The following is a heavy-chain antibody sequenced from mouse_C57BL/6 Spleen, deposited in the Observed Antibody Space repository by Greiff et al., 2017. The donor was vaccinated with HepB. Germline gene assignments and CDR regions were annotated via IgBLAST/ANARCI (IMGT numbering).Heavy chain of an antibody. CDR1: GFTFSSYT. Sequence: DVMLVESGGGLVKPGGSLKLSCAASGFTFSSYTMSWVRQTPEKRLEWVATISGGGGNTYYPDSVKGRFTISRDNAKNTLYLQMSSLRSEDTALYYCARVSFYYAMDYWGQGTSVTVSS. V-gene: IGHV5-9*01. CDR2: ISGGGGNT. CDR3: ARVSFYYAMDY. J-gene: IGHJ4*01.